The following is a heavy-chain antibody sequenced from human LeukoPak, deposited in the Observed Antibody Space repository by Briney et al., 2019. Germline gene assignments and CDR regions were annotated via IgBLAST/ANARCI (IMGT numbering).Heavy chain of an antibody. Sequence: GESLRISCKGSGYKFTNYWIAWVRQMPGKGLEWMGIIYSDDSDIRYSPSFQGQVTISADKSISTAYLQWRSLKASDTAMYYCARRYSSGYLDYFDYWGQGTLVTVSS. CDR2: IYSDDSDI. J-gene: IGHJ4*02. V-gene: IGHV5-51*01. CDR1: GYKFTNYW. D-gene: IGHD3-22*01. CDR3: ARRYSSGYLDYFDY.